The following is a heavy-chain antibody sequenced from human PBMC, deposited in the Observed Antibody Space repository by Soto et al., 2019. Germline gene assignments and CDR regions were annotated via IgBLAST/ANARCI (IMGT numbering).Heavy chain of an antibody. V-gene: IGHV3-23*01. Sequence: EAQLLESGGGLVQPGGSLRLSCAASGFNFASFAMTWVRQAPGKGLEWVSTISGSGGTTYYADSVKGRFTISRDNFKNTLYLQMNSLRLEDTVVYYCAKVAPSYDFWSGYPSPWGQGTLVTVSS. CDR3: AKVAPSYDFWSGYPSP. CDR2: ISGSGGTT. CDR1: GFNFASFA. J-gene: IGHJ4*02. D-gene: IGHD3-3*01.